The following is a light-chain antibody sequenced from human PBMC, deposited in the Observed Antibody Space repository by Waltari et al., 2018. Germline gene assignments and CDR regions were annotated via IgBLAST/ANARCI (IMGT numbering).Light chain of an antibody. J-gene: IGKJ4*01. V-gene: IGKV3-20*01. CDR3: QQYYITPLS. CDR1: QSVSSPY. CDR2: GAS. Sequence: EIVLPQSPGTLSLSPGESATPSCRASQSVSSPYLAWYQHRPGQAPRPVIYGASRRATGIPDRFSGSGSGTDFTLTISSLQAEDVAVYYCQQYYITPLSFGGGTKVEIK.